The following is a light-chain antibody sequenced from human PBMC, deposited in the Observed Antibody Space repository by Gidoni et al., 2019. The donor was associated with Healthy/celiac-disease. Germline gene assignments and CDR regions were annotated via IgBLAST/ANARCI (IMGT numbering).Light chain of an antibody. Sequence: DIQMTQSPSSLSASVGDRVTITCRASQGVRNDVSWYQQIPGRAPKRLIYAASTLHSGVPSRFSGSGFGTEFTLTISRLQPEDCAIYYCLQHNTYPPYTFGQGTKLEIK. V-gene: IGKV1-17*01. CDR2: AAS. J-gene: IGKJ2*01. CDR3: LQHNTYPPYT. CDR1: QGVRND.